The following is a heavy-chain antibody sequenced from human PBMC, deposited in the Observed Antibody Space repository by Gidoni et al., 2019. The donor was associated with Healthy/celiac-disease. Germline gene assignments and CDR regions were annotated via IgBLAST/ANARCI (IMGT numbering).Heavy chain of an antibody. CDR1: GFTFSSYA. CDR2: ISGSGGST. J-gene: IGHJ6*02. D-gene: IGHD3-10*01. Sequence: EVQLLESGGGLVQPGGSLRLSCAASGFTFSSYAMSWVSQAPGKGLGWVSAISGSGGSTYYADSVKGRFTISRDNSKNTLYLQMNSLRAEDTAVYYWAKWGPRRGRYLPADYYYYGMDVWGQGTTVTVSS. CDR3: AKWGPRRGRYLPADYYYYGMDV. V-gene: IGHV3-23*01.